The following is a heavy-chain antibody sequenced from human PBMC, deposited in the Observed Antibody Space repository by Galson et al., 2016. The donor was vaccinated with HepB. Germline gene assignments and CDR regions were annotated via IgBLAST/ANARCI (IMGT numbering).Heavy chain of an antibody. CDR2: IYYSGST. CDR3: ARQIVVVVAATRGVDWFDP. V-gene: IGHV4-39*01. D-gene: IGHD2-15*01. CDR1: GGSISSSNYY. J-gene: IGHJ5*02. Sequence: SETLSLTCTVSGGSISSSNYYWGWIRQPPGKGLEWIGSIYYSGSTYYNPSLKSRVTMSVDTSKNQSSLKLNSVTAADTAVYYCARQIVVVVAATRGVDWFDPWGQGTLVTVAS.